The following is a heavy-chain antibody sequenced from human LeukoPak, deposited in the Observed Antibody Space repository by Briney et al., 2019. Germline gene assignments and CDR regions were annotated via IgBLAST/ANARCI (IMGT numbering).Heavy chain of an antibody. CDR3: AKDLGGAFDI. V-gene: IGHV3-30*02. J-gene: IGHJ3*02. CDR1: GFTFSSYG. Sequence: GGSLRLSCAASGFTFSSYGMHAVRQAPCKGVKGVAFIRYDGSNKYYADSVNSRFTISRDNSKNTLYLQLNSLRAEDTAVYYCAKDLGGAFDIWGQGTMVTVSS. D-gene: IGHD3-16*01. CDR2: IRYDGSNK.